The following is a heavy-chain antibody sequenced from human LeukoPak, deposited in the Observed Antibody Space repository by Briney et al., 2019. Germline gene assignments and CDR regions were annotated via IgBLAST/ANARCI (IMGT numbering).Heavy chain of an antibody. CDR2: ISYDGSNK. CDR3: ARDRSPYDFWSGLMDV. J-gene: IGHJ6*02. Sequence: QPGRSLRLSCAASGFTFSSYAMHWVRQAPGKGLEWVAVISYDGSNKYYADSVKGRFTISRDNSKNTLYLQMNSLRAEDTAVYYCARDRSPYDFWSGLMDVWGQGTTVTVSS. V-gene: IGHV3-30-3*01. CDR1: GFTFSSYA. D-gene: IGHD3-3*01.